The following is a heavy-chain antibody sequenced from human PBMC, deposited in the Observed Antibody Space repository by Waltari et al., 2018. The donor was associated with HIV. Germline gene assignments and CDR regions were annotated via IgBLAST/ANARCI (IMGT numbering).Heavy chain of an antibody. V-gene: IGHV3-21*01. Sequence: EVQLVESGGGLVKPGGSLRLSCAASGFTFSSYSINWVRQAPGKGLEWVSSISTSSRYIYYADSLKGRFTISRDNAKNSLYLQMNSLRAEDTAVYYCAREGFCSNGVCSHYYGMDVWGQGTTVTVSS. D-gene: IGHD2-8*01. CDR1: GFTFSSYS. J-gene: IGHJ6*02. CDR3: AREGFCSNGVCSHYYGMDV. CDR2: ISTSSRYI.